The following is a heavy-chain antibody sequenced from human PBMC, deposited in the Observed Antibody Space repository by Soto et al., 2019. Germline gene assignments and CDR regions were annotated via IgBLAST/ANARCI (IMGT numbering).Heavy chain of an antibody. CDR2: IFHSGST. CDR3: ARDLGVWGSYSYSNVFDI. Sequence: SETLSLTCAVSGYSISSGYYWGWIRQPPGKGLEWIGSIFHSGSTYYNASLKSRVTISVHTSKNQLSLKLSSATAADTAVYYCARDLGVWGSYSYSNVFDIWGQGTMV. CDR1: GYSISSGYY. J-gene: IGHJ3*02. V-gene: IGHV4-38-2*02. D-gene: IGHD3-16*02.